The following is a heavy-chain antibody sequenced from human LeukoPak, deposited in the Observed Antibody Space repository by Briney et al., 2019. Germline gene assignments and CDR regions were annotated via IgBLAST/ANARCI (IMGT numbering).Heavy chain of an antibody. J-gene: IGHJ4*02. CDR3: PRLRPRPALFGVVQGYYFDY. CDR1: GFTLLSYW. V-gene: IGHV3-7*01. CDR2: IKQDGREK. Sequence: GWALRLSRPSSGFTLLSYWMSGVRQAPSRERDGVANIKQDGREKEYVDSVKDRLTISRDNAQNSLYLEVNSLTAEDTPGCYFPRLRPRPALFGVVQGYYFDYWGRGPLVTVSS. D-gene: IGHD3-3*01.